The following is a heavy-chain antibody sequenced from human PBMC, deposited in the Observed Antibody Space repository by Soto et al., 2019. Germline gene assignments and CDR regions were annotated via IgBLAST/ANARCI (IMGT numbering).Heavy chain of an antibody. D-gene: IGHD3-22*01. CDR1: GFTVSDHY. J-gene: IGHJ6*02. CDR2: ISGSGTYT. V-gene: IGHV3-11*06. Sequence: QVQLVESGGGLVKPGGSLRLSCAVSGFTVSDHYMTWIRQAPGKGLEWGSYISGSGTYTNYADSVKGRIISSRDIAQNSLWLQINSLRAEDTAVYYCARSSGWRQVVGYKYGLDVWGQGTAVTVSS. CDR3: ARSSGWRQVVGYKYGLDV.